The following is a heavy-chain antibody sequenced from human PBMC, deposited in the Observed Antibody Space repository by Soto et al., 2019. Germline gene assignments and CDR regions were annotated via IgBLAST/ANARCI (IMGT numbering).Heavy chain of an antibody. CDR1: GYTFTSYA. CDR3: VRESSSLAFEY. Sequence: SVKLSCKDSGYTFTSYASHWVRQAPGQRLEWMGWINAGNGNTKYSQKFQGRVTIIRDTSASTAYMDLSSLISEDTAVYYCVRESSSLAFEYWGQGTLVTGSS. D-gene: IGHD2-2*01. J-gene: IGHJ4*02. V-gene: IGHV1-3*01. CDR2: INAGNGNT.